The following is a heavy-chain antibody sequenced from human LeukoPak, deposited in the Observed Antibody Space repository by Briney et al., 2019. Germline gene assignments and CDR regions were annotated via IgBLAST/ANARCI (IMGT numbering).Heavy chain of an antibody. Sequence: ASVKVSCKASGYTFTSYYMHWVRQAPGQGLEWMGIINPSGGSTSYAQKFQGRVTMTRDMSTSTAYMELRSLRSDDTAVYYCARGGGVGAIIYYYYYMDVWGKGTTVTVSS. CDR1: GYTFTSYY. CDR3: ARGGGVGAIIYYYYYMDV. J-gene: IGHJ6*03. V-gene: IGHV1-46*01. CDR2: INPSGGST. D-gene: IGHD1-26*01.